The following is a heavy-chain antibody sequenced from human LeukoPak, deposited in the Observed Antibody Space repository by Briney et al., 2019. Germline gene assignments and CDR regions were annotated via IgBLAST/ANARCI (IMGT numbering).Heavy chain of an antibody. CDR2: INPSGGGT. V-gene: IGHV1-46*01. CDR1: GYTFTSYY. J-gene: IGHJ4*02. CDR3: ARAFDLIAAAGLWYFDY. D-gene: IGHD6-13*01. Sequence: GASVKVSCKASGYTFTSYYMHWVRQAPGQGLEWMGIINPSGGGTSYAQKFQGRVTMTRDTSTSTVYMELSSLRSEDTAVYYCARAFDLIAAAGLWYFDYWGQGTLVTVSS.